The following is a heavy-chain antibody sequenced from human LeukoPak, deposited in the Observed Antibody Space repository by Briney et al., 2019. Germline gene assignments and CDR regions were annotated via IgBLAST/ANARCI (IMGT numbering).Heavy chain of an antibody. CDR1: GGTFSSYA. V-gene: IGHV1-69*01. D-gene: IGHD3-22*01. CDR2: IIPIFGTA. Sequence: SVKVSCKASGGTFSSYAISWVRPAPGQGLEWMGGIIPIFGTANYAQKFQGRVTITADESTSTAYMELSSLRSEDTAVYYCARDNYHDIAYFDYWGQGTLVTVSS. CDR3: ARDNYHDIAYFDY. J-gene: IGHJ4*02.